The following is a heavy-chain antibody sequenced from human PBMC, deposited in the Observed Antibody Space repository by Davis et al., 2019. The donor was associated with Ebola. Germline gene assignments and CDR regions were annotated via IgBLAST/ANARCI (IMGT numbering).Heavy chain of an antibody. CDR3: AREGFLEWLSTYYYYYYMDV. D-gene: IGHD3-3*01. CDR1: GFTFSSYS. Sequence: PGGSLRLSCAASGFTFSSYSMNWVRQAPGKGLEWGSYISSSSSTLYYADSVKGRFTISRDNAKNSLYLQMNSLRDEDTAVYYCAREGFLEWLSTYYYYYYMDVWGKGTTVTVSS. V-gene: IGHV3-48*02. J-gene: IGHJ6*03. CDR2: ISSSSSTL.